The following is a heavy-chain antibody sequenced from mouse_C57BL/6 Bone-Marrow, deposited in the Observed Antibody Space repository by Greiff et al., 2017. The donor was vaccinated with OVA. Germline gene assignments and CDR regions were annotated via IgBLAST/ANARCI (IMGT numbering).Heavy chain of an antibody. D-gene: IGHD2-4*01. V-gene: IGHV1-50*01. CDR3: AREGVGDYDGPFAY. J-gene: IGHJ3*01. CDR2: IDPSDSST. Sequence: QVQLQQPGAELVKPGASVKLSCKASGYTFTSYWMQWVKQRPGQGLEWIGEIDPSDSSTNYNPKFKGKATLTVDTSSSTAYMQLSSLTSEDSAVYYGAREGVGDYDGPFAYWGQGTLVTVSA. CDR1: GYTFTSYW.